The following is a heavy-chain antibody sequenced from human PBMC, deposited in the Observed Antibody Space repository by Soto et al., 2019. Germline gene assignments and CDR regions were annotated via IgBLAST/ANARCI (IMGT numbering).Heavy chain of an antibody. CDR1: GGSISSYY. CDR3: ASLTYYYDSSGYFPDGYYGMDV. CDR2: IYYSGST. D-gene: IGHD3-22*01. V-gene: IGHV4-59*01. Sequence: KSSETLSLTCTVSGGSISSYYWSWIRQPPGKGLEWIGYIYYSGSTNYNPSLKSRVTISVDTSKNQFSLKLSSVTAADTAVYYCASLTYYYDSSGYFPDGYYGMDVWGQGTTVTVSS. J-gene: IGHJ6*02.